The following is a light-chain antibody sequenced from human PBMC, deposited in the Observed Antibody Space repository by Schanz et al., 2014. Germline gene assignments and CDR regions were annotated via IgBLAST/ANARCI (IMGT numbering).Light chain of an antibody. CDR1: SSDVGGYHY. CDR3: SSHTAITTAVV. CDR2: EVS. Sequence: QSVLTQPPSASGSPGQSVTISCTGTSSDVGGYHYVSWYQQHPGKAPKLMIYEVSKRPSGVPDRFSGSKSGNTASLTISGLQAEDEADYHCSSHTAITTAVVFGGGTKLTVL. J-gene: IGLJ2*01. V-gene: IGLV2-8*01.